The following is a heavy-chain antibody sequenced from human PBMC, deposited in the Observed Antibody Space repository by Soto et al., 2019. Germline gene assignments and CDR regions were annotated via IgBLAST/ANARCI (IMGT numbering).Heavy chain of an antibody. Sequence: QVQLVQSGAEVKKPGASVKVSCKASGYTFTSYAIHRVRQAPGQRLEWMGWINAGNGNTKYSQKFQGRVTITRDTSASTAYMELSSLRSEDTAVYYCARTGSSSWFWFDPWGQGTLVTVSS. D-gene: IGHD6-13*01. CDR2: INAGNGNT. J-gene: IGHJ5*02. CDR3: ARTGSSSWFWFDP. V-gene: IGHV1-3*01. CDR1: GYTFTSYA.